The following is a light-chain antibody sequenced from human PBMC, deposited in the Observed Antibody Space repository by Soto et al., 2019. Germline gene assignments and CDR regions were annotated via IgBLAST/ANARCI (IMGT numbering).Light chain of an antibody. V-gene: IGKV3-15*01. CDR2: GAS. CDR3: QQYNNWWT. Sequence: EIVMTQSPATLSVSPGERATLSCRASQSVNSKLAWYQQKPGRAPRLLIYGASTRATGIPARFSGSGSGTEFTLTISSLQSEDFAVYYCQQYNNWWTVGQGTKVDNK. CDR1: QSVNSK. J-gene: IGKJ1*01.